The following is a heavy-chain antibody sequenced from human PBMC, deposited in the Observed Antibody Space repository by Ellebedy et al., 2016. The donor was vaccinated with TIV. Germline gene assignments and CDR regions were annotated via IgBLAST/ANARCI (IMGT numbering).Heavy chain of an antibody. CDR2: MYSSGST. J-gene: IGHJ6*02. CDR3: AREESNRIYDYYGMDV. CDR1: GASISSGTYY. V-gene: IGHV4-61*02. D-gene: IGHD2-15*01. Sequence: SETLSLXXSVSGASISSGTYYWSWIRQPAGKRLEWIGRMYSSGSTKYNPSLKSRVTMSVDTSKNQFSLNLTSVTAADTAVYYCAREESNRIYDYYGMDVWGQGTTVTVSS.